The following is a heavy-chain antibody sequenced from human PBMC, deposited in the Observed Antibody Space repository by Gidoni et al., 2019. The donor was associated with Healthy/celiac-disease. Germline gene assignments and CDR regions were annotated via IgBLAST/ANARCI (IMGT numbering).Heavy chain of an antibody. Sequence: QVQLQESGPGLVKPSQTLSLTCTVSGGSISSGGYYWSWIRQHPGKGLEWIGYIYYSGSTYYNPSPKSRVTISVDTSKNQFSLKLSSVTAADTAVYYCAREGTYYYDSSGYPRPAGYFQHWGQGTLVTVSS. CDR2: IYYSGST. CDR3: AREGTYYYDSSGYPRPAGYFQH. J-gene: IGHJ1*01. CDR1: GGSISSGGYY. D-gene: IGHD3-22*01. V-gene: IGHV4-31*03.